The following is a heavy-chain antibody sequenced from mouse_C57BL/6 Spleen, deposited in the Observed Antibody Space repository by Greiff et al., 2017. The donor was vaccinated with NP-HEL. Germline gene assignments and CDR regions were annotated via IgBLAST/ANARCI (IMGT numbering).Heavy chain of an antibody. Sequence: QVQLQQSGAELMKPGASVKLSCKATGYTFTGYWIEWVKQRPGHGLEWIGEILPGSGSTNYNEKFKGKATFTADTSSNTAYMQLSSLTTEDSAIYYCARGIYYYGSSDYYAMDYWGQGTSVTVSS. V-gene: IGHV1-9*01. CDR1: GYTFTGYW. CDR2: ILPGSGST. J-gene: IGHJ4*01. D-gene: IGHD1-1*01. CDR3: ARGIYYYGSSDYYAMDY.